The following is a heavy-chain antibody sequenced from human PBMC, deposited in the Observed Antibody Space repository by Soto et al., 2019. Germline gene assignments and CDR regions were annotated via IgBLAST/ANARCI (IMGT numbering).Heavy chain of an antibody. CDR1: GYTLTELS. CDR2: FDPEDGET. V-gene: IGHV1-24*01. J-gene: IGHJ4*02. Sequence: ASVKVSCKVSGYTLTELSMHWVRQAPGKGLEWMGGFDPEDGETIYAQKFQGRVTMTEDTSTDTAYMELSSLRSEDTAVYYCATARIRGYCSSTSCPLSRWGQGTLVTVS. CDR3: ATARIRGYCSSTSCPLSR. D-gene: IGHD2-2*01.